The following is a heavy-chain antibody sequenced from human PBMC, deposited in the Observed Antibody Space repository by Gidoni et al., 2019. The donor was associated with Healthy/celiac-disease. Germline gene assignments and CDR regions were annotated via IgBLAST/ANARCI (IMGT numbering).Heavy chain of an antibody. D-gene: IGHD3-3*01. CDR3: ARYVNDFWSGYPTSGWFDP. CDR2: ISHSGST. CDR1: GGSISSGGYS. Sequence: QLQLQESGSGLVKPSQTLSLTCAVSGGSISSGGYSWSWIRQPPGKGLEWLGYISHSGSTYYNPSLKSRVTISVDRSKNQFSLKLSSVTAADTAVYYCARYVNDFWSGYPTSGWFDPWGQGTLVTVSS. J-gene: IGHJ5*02. V-gene: IGHV4-30-2*01.